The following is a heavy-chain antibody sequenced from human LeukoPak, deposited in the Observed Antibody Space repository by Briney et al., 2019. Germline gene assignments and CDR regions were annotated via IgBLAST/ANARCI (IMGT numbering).Heavy chain of an antibody. CDR1: GFTVSSNY. CDR2: IYSGGST. CDR3: AGSGGELPGGLFDY. D-gene: IGHD1-26*01. Sequence: GGSLRLSCAASGFTVSSNYMSWLRQAPGKGLEWVSVIYSGGSTYYADSVKGRFTISRDNSKNTLYLQMNSLRAEHTAVYYCAGSGGELPGGLFDYWGQGTLVTVSS. J-gene: IGHJ4*02. V-gene: IGHV3-53*01.